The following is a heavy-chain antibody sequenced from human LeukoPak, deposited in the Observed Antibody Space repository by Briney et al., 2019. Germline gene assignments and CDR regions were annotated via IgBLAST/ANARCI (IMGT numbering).Heavy chain of an antibody. Sequence: GGSLRLSCAASGFTVSSNYMSWVRQAPGKGLEWVSVIYSGGSTYYADSVKGRFTISRDNSKNTLSLQMNSLRAEDTAVYYCAMGCSSTSWRGYYYYGIDVWGQGTTVTVSS. V-gene: IGHV3-53*01. D-gene: IGHD2-2*01. J-gene: IGHJ6*02. CDR3: AMGCSSTSWRGYYYYGIDV. CDR1: GFTVSSNY. CDR2: IYSGGST.